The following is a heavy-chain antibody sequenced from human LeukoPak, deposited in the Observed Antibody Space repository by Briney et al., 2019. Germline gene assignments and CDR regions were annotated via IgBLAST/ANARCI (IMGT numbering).Heavy chain of an antibody. V-gene: IGHV1-18*01. D-gene: IGHD2-2*01. CDR2: ITPYSGDT. CDR1: AYTFTSYG. CDR3: ARDTCASTNCYFGHFDH. J-gene: IGHJ4*02. Sequence: ASVKVSCKTSAYTFTSYGIIWVRQAPGQGLEWMGWITPYSGDTVYAQNLQDRVTITADTSTGTAYMELRALRSDDTAIYYCARDTCASTNCYFGHFDHWGQGTLVTVSS.